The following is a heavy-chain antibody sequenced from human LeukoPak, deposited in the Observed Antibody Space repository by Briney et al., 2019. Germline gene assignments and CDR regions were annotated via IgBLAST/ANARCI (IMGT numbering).Heavy chain of an antibody. V-gene: IGHV1-69*04. J-gene: IGHJ4*02. D-gene: IGHD5-12*01. CDR2: IIPILGIA. CDR3: ARECVVATFQTVFDY. CDR1: GGTFSSYT. Sequence: ASVKVSCKASGGTFSSYTISWVRQAPGQGLEWMGTIIPILGIANYAQKFQGRVTITADKSTSTAYMELSSLRSEDTAVYYCARECVVATFQTVFDYWGQGTLVTVSS.